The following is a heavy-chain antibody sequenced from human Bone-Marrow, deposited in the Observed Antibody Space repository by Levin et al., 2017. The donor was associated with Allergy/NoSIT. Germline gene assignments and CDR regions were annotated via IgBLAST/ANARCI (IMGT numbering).Heavy chain of an antibody. CDR1: GVSIGNYY. CDR2: IYYTGST. CDR3: ARVGGHSSANFDY. D-gene: IGHD6-19*01. V-gene: IGHV4-59*01. J-gene: IGHJ4*02. Sequence: SETLSLTCNVSGVSIGNYYWAWIRQPPGKGLEWIGYIYYTGSTKYNPSLKSRVTISDDTSNNQFSLKLSSVSAADTAVYYCARVGGHSSANFDYWSQGTLVTVS.